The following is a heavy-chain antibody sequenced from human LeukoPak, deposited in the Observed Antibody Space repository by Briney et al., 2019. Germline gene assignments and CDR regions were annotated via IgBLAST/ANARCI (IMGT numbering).Heavy chain of an antibody. J-gene: IGHJ5*02. V-gene: IGHV4-59*12. D-gene: IGHD3-9*01. CDR1: GGSISSYY. CDR2: IYYSGST. Sequence: PSETLSLTCTVSGGSISSYYWSWIRQPPGKGLEWIGYIYYSGSTNYNPSLKSRVTISVDTSKNQFSLKLSSVTAADTAVYYCASVLRYFDWLPPDPWGQGTLVTVSS. CDR3: ASVLRYFDWLPPDP.